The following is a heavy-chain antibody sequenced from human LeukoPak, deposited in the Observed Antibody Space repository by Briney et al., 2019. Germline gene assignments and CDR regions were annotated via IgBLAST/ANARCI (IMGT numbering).Heavy chain of an antibody. V-gene: IGHV4-59*02. CDR2: IYYTGSP. CDR1: GDSVTTNY. Sequence: PSETLSLTCTVSGDSVTTNYWTWFRQPPGKGLEWVGYIYYTGSPDYNPSLKSRVTISVDTSKNQFSLRLNSVTTADTAVYFCARAPTTVTSPYVYGMDVWGQGTTVTVSS. J-gene: IGHJ6*02. D-gene: IGHD4-17*01. CDR3: ARAPTTVTSPYVYGMDV.